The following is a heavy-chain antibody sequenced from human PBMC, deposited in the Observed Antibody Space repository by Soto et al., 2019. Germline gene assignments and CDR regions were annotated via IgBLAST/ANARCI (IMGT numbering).Heavy chain of an antibody. CDR1: GFIFSNSA. CDR2: IRSKGSNYAT. CDR3: ARPASGDGNSVWTG. V-gene: IGHV3-73*02. J-gene: IGHJ4*02. D-gene: IGHD6-19*01. Sequence: EVQLVESGGGLVQPGGSLKLSCAASGFIFSNSAVHWVRQASGKGLEWVGRIRSKGSNYATAYAGSVKGRLTIPRDDSKNTDYLQMSDLKTEDTAVYSWARPASGDGNSVWTGWGQGTLVTVSS.